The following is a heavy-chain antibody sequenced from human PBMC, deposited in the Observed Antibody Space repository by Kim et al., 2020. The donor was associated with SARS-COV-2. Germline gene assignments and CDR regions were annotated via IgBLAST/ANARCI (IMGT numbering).Heavy chain of an antibody. V-gene: IGHV5-51*01. J-gene: IGHJ4*02. CDR3: ARAGFGELLGDYFDY. D-gene: IGHD3-10*01. Sequence: PSFQGQVTISADKSISTAYLQWSSLKASDTAMYYCARAGFGELLGDYFDYWGQGTLVTVSS.